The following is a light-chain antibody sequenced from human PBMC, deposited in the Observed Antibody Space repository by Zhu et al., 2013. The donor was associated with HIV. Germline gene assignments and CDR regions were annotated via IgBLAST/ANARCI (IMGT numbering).Light chain of an antibody. CDR2: GAS. V-gene: IGKV1-9*01. Sequence: DIQMTQSPSSLSASVGDRVTITCRASQRISTFLAWYQQKPGKAPQLLIYGASTLEGGVPSRFSGSGSGTDFTLTINSLQSDDFALYYCQQYSKWPPTFGQGTKVGLK. CDR3: QQYSKWPPT. J-gene: IGKJ1*01. CDR1: QRISTF.